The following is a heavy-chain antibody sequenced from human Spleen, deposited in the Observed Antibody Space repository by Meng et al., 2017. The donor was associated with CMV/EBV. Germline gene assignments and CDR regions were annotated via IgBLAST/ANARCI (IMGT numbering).Heavy chain of an antibody. D-gene: IGHD3-22*01. Sequence: TWTFSGFSLRTSAVGVGWLHQPPGTALEWLALIYSTPPPRSLPSLPSRLTITKDTSKNQVVLTMTNMDPVDTATYYCAHSVTMIALRWGQGTLVTVSS. CDR2: IYSTPPP. V-gene: IGHV2-5*01. J-gene: IGHJ4*02. CDR1: GFSLRTSAVG. CDR3: AHSVTMIALR.